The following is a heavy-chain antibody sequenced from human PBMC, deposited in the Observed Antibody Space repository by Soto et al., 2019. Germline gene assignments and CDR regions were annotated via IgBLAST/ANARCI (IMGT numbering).Heavy chain of an antibody. J-gene: IGHJ6*02. D-gene: IGHD6-25*01. CDR1: GFTFSSYA. CDR2: ISGSGGST. Sequence: GGSLRLSCAASGFTFSSYAMSWVRQAPGKGLEWVSAISGSGGSTYYADSVEGWFTISRDNSKNTLYLQMNSLSAEDTAVYCCAKSGGNRAASGYYGMDVWGQGTTVTVSS. V-gene: IGHV3-23*01. CDR3: AKSGGNRAASGYYGMDV.